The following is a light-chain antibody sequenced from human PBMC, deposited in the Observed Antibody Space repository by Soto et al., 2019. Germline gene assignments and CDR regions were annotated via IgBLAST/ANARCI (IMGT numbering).Light chain of an antibody. Sequence: DIQMTQSPSSLSASVGDRVTITCRASQSISSYLNWYQQKPGKAPKLLIYAASSLHSGVPSRFSGSGSGTAFTLIISSLQPEDFATYYCQQSYSTLGTFAQGTKLEIK. CDR2: AAS. CDR1: QSISSY. J-gene: IGKJ2*01. V-gene: IGKV1-39*01. CDR3: QQSYSTLGT.